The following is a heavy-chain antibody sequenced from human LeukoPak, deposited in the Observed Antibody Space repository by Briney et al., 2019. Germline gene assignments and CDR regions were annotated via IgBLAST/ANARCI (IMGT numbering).Heavy chain of an antibody. V-gene: IGHV4-30-4*01. CDR1: GGSISSGDYY. CDR2: IYYSGST. CDR3: AIESGLIWFGELGIAFYI. D-gene: IGHD3-10*01. Sequence: SQTLSLTCTVSGGSISSGDYYWSWHRQPPGKGLEWVGYIYYSGSTYYNPSLKSRVTKSVNTSKNQFSLKLSSVTAAYTAVYYCAIESGLIWFGELGIAFYIWGQGTMLTVSS. J-gene: IGHJ3*02.